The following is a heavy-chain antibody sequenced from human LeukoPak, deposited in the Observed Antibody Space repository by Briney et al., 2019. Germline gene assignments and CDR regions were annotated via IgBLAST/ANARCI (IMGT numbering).Heavy chain of an antibody. J-gene: IGHJ4*02. D-gene: IGHD6-13*01. V-gene: IGHV3-23*01. CDR3: AIVAQSAAAVLFDY. CDR1: GFTFSSYA. Sequence: GGSLRLSCAASGFTFSSYAMSWVRQAPGKGLELDSAISGSGGSTYYADSVKGRFTISRDNSKNTLYLQMNSLRAEDTAVYYCAIVAQSAAAVLFDYWGQGTQVTVSS. CDR2: ISGSGGST.